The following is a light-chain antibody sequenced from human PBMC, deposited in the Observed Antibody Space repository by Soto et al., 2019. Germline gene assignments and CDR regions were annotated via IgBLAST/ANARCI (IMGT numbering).Light chain of an antibody. V-gene: IGLV1-40*01. Sequence: QSVLTQPPSVSGAPGQRVTISCTGSSSNIGAGYDVHWYLQLPGTAPKLLMYGNSNRPSGVPDRFSGSKSGTSASLAITGLQAEDEADYYCQSYDSSLSGSEVFGTGTKLTVL. CDR1: SSNIGAGYD. CDR2: GNS. CDR3: QSYDSSLSGSEV. J-gene: IGLJ1*01.